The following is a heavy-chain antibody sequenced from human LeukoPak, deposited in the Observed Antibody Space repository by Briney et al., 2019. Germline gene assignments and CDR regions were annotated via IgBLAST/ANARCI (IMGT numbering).Heavy chain of an antibody. Sequence: GGSLRRSCAASGFTFSSYAMSWVRQAPGKGLEWVSATSGSGVSTYYADSVKGRFTISRDNSKNTLYLQMNSLRAEDTAVYYCGEQLVPKIRGQGTLVTVSS. V-gene: IGHV3-23*01. CDR3: GEQLVPKI. CDR2: TSGSGVST. CDR1: GFTFSSYA. D-gene: IGHD6-13*01. J-gene: IGHJ4*02.